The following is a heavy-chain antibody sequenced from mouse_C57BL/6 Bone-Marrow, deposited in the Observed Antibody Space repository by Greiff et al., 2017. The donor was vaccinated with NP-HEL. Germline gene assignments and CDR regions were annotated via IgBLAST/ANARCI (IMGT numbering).Heavy chain of an antibody. CDR1: GYTFTDYY. CDR2: IFPGSGST. D-gene: IGHD3-2*02. CDR3: ERNLDSSGYVPYIDY. Sequence: VKLVESGPELVKPGASVKISCKASGYTFTDYYINWVKQRPGQGLEWIGWIFPGSGSTYYNEKFKGKATLTVDKSSSTAYMLLSSLTSEDSAVYVCERNLDSSGYVPYIDYWGQGTTLTVSS. V-gene: IGHV1-75*01. J-gene: IGHJ2*01.